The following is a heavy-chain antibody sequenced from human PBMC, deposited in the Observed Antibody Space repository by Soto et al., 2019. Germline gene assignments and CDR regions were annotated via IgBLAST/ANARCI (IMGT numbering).Heavy chain of an antibody. J-gene: IGHJ4*02. CDR2: IRSKANSYAT. D-gene: IGHD3-9*01. Sequence: GGSLRLSCAASGFTFSGSAMHWVRQASGKGLEWVGRIRSKANSYATAYAASVKGRFTISRDDSKNTAYLQMNSLKTEDTAVYYCTIAPFEDSFDYWGQGTLVTVSS. CDR1: GFTFSGSA. CDR3: TIAPFEDSFDY. V-gene: IGHV3-73*01.